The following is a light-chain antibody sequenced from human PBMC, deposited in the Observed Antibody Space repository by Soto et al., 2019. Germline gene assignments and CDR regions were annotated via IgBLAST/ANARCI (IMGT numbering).Light chain of an antibody. Sequence: QSALTQPPSASGSPGQSVTISCTGTSSDVGAYNSVSWYQQHPGKAPKLMIYEVSKRPSRVPDRFSGSKSGNTASLTVSGLQAEDAADYYCSSYAGSNNLVFGGGTKLTVL. J-gene: IGLJ3*02. V-gene: IGLV2-8*01. CDR1: SSDVGAYNS. CDR2: EVS. CDR3: SSYAGSNNLV.